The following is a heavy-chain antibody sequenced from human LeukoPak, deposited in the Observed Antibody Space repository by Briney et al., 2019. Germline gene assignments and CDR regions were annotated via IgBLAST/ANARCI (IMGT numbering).Heavy chain of an antibody. J-gene: IGHJ4*02. V-gene: IGHV1-18*01. CDR1: GYTFTSYG. D-gene: IGHD6-13*01. CDR3: ARVVGGGIAAAREDY. CDR2: ISAYNGNT. Sequence: ASVKVSCKASGYTFTSYGISWVRQAPGQGLEWMGWISAYNGNTNYAQKLQGRVTMTTDTSTSTAYMELRSLRSDDTAVYYCARVVGGGIAAAREDYWGQGTLVTVSS.